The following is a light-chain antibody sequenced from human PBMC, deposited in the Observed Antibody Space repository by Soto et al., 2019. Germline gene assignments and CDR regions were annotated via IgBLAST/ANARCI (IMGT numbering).Light chain of an antibody. J-gene: IGLJ2*01. CDR3: QVWDSSTAQGV. V-gene: IGLV3-9*01. CDR1: NIGSKN. CDR2: RDT. Sequence: SYELTQPLSVSVALGQTARITCGGNNIGSKNVHWYQQKPGQAPVLVIYRDTNRPSGIPERFSGSNSGNTATLTISRAQVGDEADYYCQVWDSSTAQGVFGGGTKVTVL.